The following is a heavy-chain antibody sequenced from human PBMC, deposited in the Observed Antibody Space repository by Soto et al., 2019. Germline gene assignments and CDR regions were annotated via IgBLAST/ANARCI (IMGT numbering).Heavy chain of an antibody. V-gene: IGHV4-61*01. CDR2: IYYSGST. CDR1: GGSVSSGSYY. D-gene: IGHD3-10*01. CDR3: ARDARGRV. J-gene: IGHJ4*02. Sequence: QVQLQESGPGLVKPSETLSLTCTVSGGSVSSGSYYWSWIRQPPGKGLEWIGYIYYSGSTNYNPSLKSRVTISVDTSKNQFSLKLSSVTAADTAVYYCARDARGRVWGQGTLVTVSS.